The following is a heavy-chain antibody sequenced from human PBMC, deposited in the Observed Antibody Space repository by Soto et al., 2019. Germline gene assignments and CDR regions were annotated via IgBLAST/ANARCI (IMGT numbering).Heavy chain of an antibody. V-gene: IGHV5-51*01. J-gene: IGHJ4*02. D-gene: IGHD3-9*01. CDR2: IYPADSDT. CDR3: ARRRENWFFDY. Sequence: GESLKISCKGSGYSFPSEWIGWVRQMPGKGLEWMGSIYPADSDTRYSPSFQGQVTISVDKSISTAYLQWSSLKASDTAMYYCARRRENWFFDYWGQGTLVTVSS. CDR1: GYSFPSEW.